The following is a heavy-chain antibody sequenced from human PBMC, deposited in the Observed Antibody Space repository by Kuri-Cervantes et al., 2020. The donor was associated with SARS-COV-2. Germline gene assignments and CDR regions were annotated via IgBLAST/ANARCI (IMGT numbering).Heavy chain of an antibody. CDR2: INPNSGGT. Sequence: ASVKVSCKASGYTFSGCYYMYWVRQAPGQGLEWMGWINPNSGGTNYAQKFQGWVTMTRDTSISTAYMELSRLRSDDTAVYYCARASVRGIIITYHSYGMDVWGQGTTVTVSS. V-gene: IGHV1-2*04. CDR3: ARASVRGIIITYHSYGMDV. D-gene: IGHD3-10*01. CDR1: GYTFSGCY. J-gene: IGHJ6*02.